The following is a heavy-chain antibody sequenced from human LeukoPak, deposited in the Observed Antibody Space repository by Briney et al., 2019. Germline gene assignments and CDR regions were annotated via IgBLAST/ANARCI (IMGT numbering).Heavy chain of an antibody. CDR1: GFPFSSHA. D-gene: IGHD2-15*01. CDR3: VREAGYCAPVCVKTNWFDP. CDR2: ISNGKT. V-gene: IGHV3-23*01. J-gene: IGHJ5*02. Sequence: GGSLRLSCAASGFPFSSHAMSWVRQPPGKGLEWVAAISNGKTYYADSVRGRFAISRDDSTNTVYLHMNSPRDEDTALYHCVREAGYCAPVCVKTNWFDPWGQGTLVTVSS.